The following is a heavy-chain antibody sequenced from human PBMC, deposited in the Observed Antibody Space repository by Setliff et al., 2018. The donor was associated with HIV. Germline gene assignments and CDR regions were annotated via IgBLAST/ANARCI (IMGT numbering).Heavy chain of an antibody. D-gene: IGHD3-22*01. J-gene: IGHJ4*02. CDR1: GGSFSNYY. CDR3: ARTASLTAGGYS. Sequence: SETLSLTCAVYGGSFSNYYWSWIRQSPGKGLEWIGEVTDDGSANYNPSLKSQVTISLDTSKTQFSLKLNAVAAADTAVYYCARTASLTAGGYSWGQGTLVTVSS. CDR2: VTDDGSA. V-gene: IGHV4-34*01.